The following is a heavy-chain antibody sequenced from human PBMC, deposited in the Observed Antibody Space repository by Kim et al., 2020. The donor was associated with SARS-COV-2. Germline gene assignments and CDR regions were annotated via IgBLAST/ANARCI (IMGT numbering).Heavy chain of an antibody. CDR1: GFTFSSYG. J-gene: IGHJ4*02. Sequence: GGSLRLSCAASGFTFSSYGMHWVRQAPGKGLEWVAVIWYDGSNKYYADSVKGRFTISRDNSKNTLYLQMNSLRAEDTAVYYCARDSGSGWYNVWVVWGVWNYFDYWGQGTLVTVSS. CDR3: ARDSGSGWYNVWVVWGVWNYFDY. V-gene: IGHV3-33*01. D-gene: IGHD6-19*01. CDR2: IWYDGSNK.